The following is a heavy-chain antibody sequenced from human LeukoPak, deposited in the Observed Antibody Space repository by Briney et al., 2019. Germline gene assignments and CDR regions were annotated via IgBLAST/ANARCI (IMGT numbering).Heavy chain of an antibody. J-gene: IGHJ5*02. D-gene: IGHD5-18*01. CDR2: ISSSGSTI. Sequence: GGSLRLSCAASGFTVSSNYMSWVRQAPGKGLEWVSYISSSGSTIYYADSVKGRFTISRDNAKNSLYLQMNSLRAEGTAVYYCARAGGRYSYGLDWFDPWGQGTLVTVSS. CDR3: ARAGGRYSYGLDWFDP. CDR1: GFTVSSNY. V-gene: IGHV3-11*01.